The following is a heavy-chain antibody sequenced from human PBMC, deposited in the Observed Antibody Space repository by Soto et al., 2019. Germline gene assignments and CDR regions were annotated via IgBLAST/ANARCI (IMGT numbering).Heavy chain of an antibody. Sequence: QVQLVQSGAEVKKPGASVKVSCKASGYTFTSYGISWVRQALGQRLEWMGCISAYNGNTNYAQKLQGRVTMTTDAPTSTAYMELRRLRSDDTAVYYCARDGVDKVANGGWFAPWGQGTLVTVSS. CDR1: GYTFTSYG. V-gene: IGHV1-18*04. J-gene: IGHJ5*02. CDR3: ARDGVDKVANGGWFAP. D-gene: IGHD5-12*01. CDR2: ISAYNGNT.